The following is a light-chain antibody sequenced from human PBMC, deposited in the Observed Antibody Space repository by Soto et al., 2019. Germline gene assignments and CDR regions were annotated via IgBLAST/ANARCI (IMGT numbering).Light chain of an antibody. V-gene: IGLV2-8*01. CDR3: TSHAGTINFPYI. CDR1: SNDIGGHNR. CDR2: EVT. J-gene: IGLJ1*01. Sequence: QSVLTQPASVSGSPGQSITISCTGTSNDIGGHNRVSWSRQHPGEAPQLVIFEVTKRPSGVSSRFSASKSGNTASLTVSGLQAEDEADYYCTSHAGTINFPYIFGTGTKVTVL.